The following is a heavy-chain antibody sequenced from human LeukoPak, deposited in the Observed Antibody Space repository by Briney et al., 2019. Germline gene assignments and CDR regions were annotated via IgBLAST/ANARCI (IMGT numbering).Heavy chain of an antibody. Sequence: SETLSLTCAVSGGSISSGGYSWSWIRQPPGKGLEWIGYIYHSGSTYYNPSLKSRVTMSVDRSKNQFSLKLSSVTAADTAVYYCARGEGYYGSGSTNWFDPWGQGTLVTVSS. J-gene: IGHJ5*02. V-gene: IGHV4-30-2*01. D-gene: IGHD3-10*01. CDR2: IYHSGST. CDR3: ARGEGYYGSGSTNWFDP. CDR1: GGSISSGGYS.